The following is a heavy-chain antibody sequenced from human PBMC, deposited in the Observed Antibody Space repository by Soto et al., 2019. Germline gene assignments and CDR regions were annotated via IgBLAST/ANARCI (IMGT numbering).Heavy chain of an antibody. CDR3: AKEGDYMGRSKTFDY. Sequence: EVQLLESGGGLVQPGGSLRLSCAASGFTFSRFGMTWVRQDPGKGLEWVSTISGTGATTYYADSVRGRFTISRDNSRNTLFLQMNSMRAEDTAVYYFAKEGDYMGRSKTFDYWGQGTLVTVSS. D-gene: IGHD4-4*01. J-gene: IGHJ4*02. CDR2: ISGTGATT. V-gene: IGHV3-23*01. CDR1: GFTFSRFG.